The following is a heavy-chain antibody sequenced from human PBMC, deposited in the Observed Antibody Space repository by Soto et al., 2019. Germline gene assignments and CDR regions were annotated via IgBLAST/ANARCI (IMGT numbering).Heavy chain of an antibody. V-gene: IGHV4-61*08. D-gene: IGHD6-13*01. CDR3: TRQQSDDNYFDP. CDR2: IYYSGAT. CDR1: GAALSSGGYF. Sequence: PSETLSLTCTVSGAALSSGGYFYTWVRQPPGKVLEWLGYIYYSGATNYNPSLKSRVTISLDKSKGQFSLRLISVTAAATAVYYCTRQQSDDNYFDPRGQGTLVTVSS. J-gene: IGHJ5*02.